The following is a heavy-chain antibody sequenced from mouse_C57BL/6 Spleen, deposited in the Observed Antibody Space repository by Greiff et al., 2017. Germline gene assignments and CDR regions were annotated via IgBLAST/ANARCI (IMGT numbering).Heavy chain of an antibody. V-gene: IGHV5-17*01. CDR1: GSTFSDYG. J-gene: IGHJ2*01. CDR3: ARGLRGGYFGY. D-gene: IGHD2-4*01. CDR2: ISSGSSTI. Sequence: EVQLVESGGGLVKPGGSLKLSCAASGSTFSDYGMPWVRQAPEKGLEWVAYISSGSSTIYYADIMKGRFTITKDNAKNTLFLQMTSLRSEDTAMYYCARGLRGGYFGYSGQGTTLTVSS.